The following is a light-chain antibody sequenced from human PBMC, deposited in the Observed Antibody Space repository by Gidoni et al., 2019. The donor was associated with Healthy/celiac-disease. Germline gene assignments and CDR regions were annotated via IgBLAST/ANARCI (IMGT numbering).Light chain of an antibody. CDR2: SNN. J-gene: IGLJ3*02. CDR3: AAWDDSLNGRV. CDR1: SSNIGSNT. V-gene: IGLV1-44*01. Sequence: LTQPPSASGTPGQRVTISCSGSSSNIGSNTVNWYQQLPGTAPKLLIYSNNQRPSGVPDRFSGSKSGTSASLAISGLQSEDEADYYCAAWDDSLNGRVFGGGTKLTVL.